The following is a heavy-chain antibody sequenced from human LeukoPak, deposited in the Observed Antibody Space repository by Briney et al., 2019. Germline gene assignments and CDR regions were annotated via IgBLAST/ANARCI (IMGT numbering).Heavy chain of an antibody. CDR2: IHPGDSHT. J-gene: IGHJ2*01. Sequence: GESLKISCEGSGYTFTKYWIGWVRQMPGKGLEWMGIIHPGDSHTWYSPSSQGQATISADKSISMAYLQWSSLKASDTAMYFCARQPGTTAKSWYFDLWGRGTLVTVSS. CDR3: ARQPGTTAKSWYFDL. CDR1: GYTFTKYW. D-gene: IGHD1-1*01. V-gene: IGHV5-51*01.